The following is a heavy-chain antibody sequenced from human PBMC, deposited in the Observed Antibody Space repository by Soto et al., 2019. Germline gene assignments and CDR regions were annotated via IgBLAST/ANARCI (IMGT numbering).Heavy chain of an antibody. V-gene: IGHV3-30*18. CDR2: ISYDGSNQ. D-gene: IGHD3-16*01. CDR3: AKNLGYYGMDA. J-gene: IGHJ6*02. CDR1: GFKFSSYT. Sequence: PGGSLRLSCAASGFKFSSYTMQWVRQAPGKGLEWVAVISYDGSNQYYGDSVKGRFTVSRDNSKNTLYLQMNSLRIEDTSVYYCAKNLGYYGMDAWGQGTMVTVSS.